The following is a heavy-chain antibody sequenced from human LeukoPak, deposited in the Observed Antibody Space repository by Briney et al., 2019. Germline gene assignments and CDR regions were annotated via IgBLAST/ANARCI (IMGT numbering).Heavy chain of an antibody. CDR1: GFTFSSYG. V-gene: IGHV3-30*02. CDR2: IRYDGSNK. Sequence: RSGGSLRLSCAASGFTFSSYGMHWVRQAPGKGLEWVAFIRYDGSNKYYADSVKGRFTISRDNSKNTLYLQMNSLRAEDTAVYYCAKESAAGTEFGDYWGQGTLVTVSS. CDR3: AKESAAGTEFGDY. D-gene: IGHD6-13*01. J-gene: IGHJ4*02.